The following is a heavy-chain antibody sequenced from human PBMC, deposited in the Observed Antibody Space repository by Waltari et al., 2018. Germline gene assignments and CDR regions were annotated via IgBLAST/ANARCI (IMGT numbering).Heavy chain of an antibody. CDR2: FWADGVTK. CDR3: ARDLGLWGLDGSDI. J-gene: IGHJ3*02. CDR1: GFTFKNYG. Sequence: QVQLVESGGGVVQPETSLRLSCAASGFTFKNYGMHWVRQAPGKGLEWVAGFWADGVTKNSGDSVKGRFIISRDNDKSTLYLQMNRLRVEDTAMYYCARDLGLWGLDGSDIWGQGTMVTVSS. D-gene: IGHD7-27*01. V-gene: IGHV3-33*01.